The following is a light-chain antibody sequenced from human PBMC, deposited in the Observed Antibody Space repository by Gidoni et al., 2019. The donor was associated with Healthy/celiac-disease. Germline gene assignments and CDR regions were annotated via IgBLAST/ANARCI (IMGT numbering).Light chain of an antibody. CDR2: DAS. V-gene: IGKV3-11*01. CDR3: QQSSNWPRT. CDR1: PSVSSY. J-gene: IGKJ1*01. Sequence: EIVLTQSPATLSLSPGERATLSCRASPSVSSYLAWYQQKPGQAPRLLIYDASNRATGIPARFSGSGSGTDFTLTISSLEPEDFAVYYCQQSSNWPRTFGQGTKVEIK.